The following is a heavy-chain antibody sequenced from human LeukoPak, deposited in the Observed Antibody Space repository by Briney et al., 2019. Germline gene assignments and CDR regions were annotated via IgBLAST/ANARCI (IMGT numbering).Heavy chain of an antibody. Sequence: PGGSLRLSCAASGFTFSSYEMNWVRQAPGKGLEWVSCISSSGTTIYYADSVKGRFTISRDNAKNSLYLQMNSLRAEDTAVYYCARDGYSSSFDYWGQGTLVTVSS. CDR1: GFTFSSYE. CDR2: ISSSGTTI. V-gene: IGHV3-48*03. J-gene: IGHJ4*02. CDR3: ARDGYSSSFDY. D-gene: IGHD6-13*01.